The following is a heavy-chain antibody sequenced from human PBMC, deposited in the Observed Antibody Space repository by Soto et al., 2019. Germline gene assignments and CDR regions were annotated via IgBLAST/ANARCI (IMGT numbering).Heavy chain of an antibody. J-gene: IGHJ4*02. Sequence: VPLVESGEGVVKPGRSLSPSCAASGFPFSSYAMHWVRQAPGKGLEGVAVISYDGRNKYYADSVKGRFTISRDNSKNTLYLQMNSLRAEDTAVYYCARTVQRLVITTYFDYWGQGTLVTVSS. CDR3: ARTVQRLVITTYFDY. CDR1: GFPFSSYA. D-gene: IGHD3-22*01. CDR2: ISYDGRNK. V-gene: IGHV3-30*04.